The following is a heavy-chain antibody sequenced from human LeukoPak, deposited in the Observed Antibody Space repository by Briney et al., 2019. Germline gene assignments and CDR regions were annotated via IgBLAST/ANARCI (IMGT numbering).Heavy chain of an antibody. J-gene: IGHJ4*02. CDR3: ARDQYDTWSRRGNFDS. Sequence: GGSLRLSCAASGFTFSSYWMHWVRQAPGKGLVWVSRINSDGSSTSYADSVKGRFTISRDNPKNTLYLQMNSLRAEDTAVFYCARDQYDTWSRRGNFDSWGQGTLIIVSS. CDR2: INSDGSST. CDR1: GFTFSSYW. D-gene: IGHD3-3*01. V-gene: IGHV3-74*01.